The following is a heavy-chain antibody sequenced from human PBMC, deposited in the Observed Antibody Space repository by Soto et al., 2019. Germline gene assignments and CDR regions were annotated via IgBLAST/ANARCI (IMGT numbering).Heavy chain of an antibody. Sequence: QVQLVQSGAEVKKPGSSVKVSCKASVDTFSSNVLSWVRQAPGQGLEWMGNIIPIIGVATYAQKFRGRVTSTADRSTSTVYMELGILRFQDTAVYYCARVRADTTIDYWGQGTLVTVSA. CDR2: IIPIIGVA. V-gene: IGHV1-69*04. CDR3: ARVRADTTIDY. D-gene: IGHD6-25*01. J-gene: IGHJ4*02. CDR1: VDTFSSNV.